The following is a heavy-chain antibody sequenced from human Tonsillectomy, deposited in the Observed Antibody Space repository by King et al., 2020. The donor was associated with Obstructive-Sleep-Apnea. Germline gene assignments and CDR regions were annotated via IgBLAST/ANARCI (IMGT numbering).Heavy chain of an antibody. CDR1: GFTLSDSG. CDR3: MPDCSGASCYHDFHH. D-gene: IGHD2-15*01. J-gene: IGHJ1*01. CDR2: IRSKVNNYAT. V-gene: IGHV3-73*01. Sequence: EWQLVQSGGGLVQPGGSLKLSCAASGFTLSDSGMHWVRQASGKGLEWVGRIRSKVNNYATAYAASVRGRVTISRDDSKNLAYLQMNSLKTKDTAVYYCMPDCSGASCYHDFHHWGQGTLVTVPS.